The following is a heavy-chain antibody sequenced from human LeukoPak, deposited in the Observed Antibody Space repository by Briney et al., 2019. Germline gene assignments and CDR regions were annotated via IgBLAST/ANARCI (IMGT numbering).Heavy chain of an antibody. CDR1: GGSINNYY. J-gene: IGHJ3*02. D-gene: IGHD2-15*01. V-gene: IGHV4-4*07. Sequence: PSETLSLTCTVSGGSINNYYWSWIRQPAGKGLEWIGRIYTRGSTNYNPSLKSRVTMSVDTSKNQFSLKLSSVTAADAAVYYCARGRYCSADICSGGDAFDIWGQGTMVSVSS. CDR2: IYTRGST. CDR3: ARGRYCSADICSGGDAFDI.